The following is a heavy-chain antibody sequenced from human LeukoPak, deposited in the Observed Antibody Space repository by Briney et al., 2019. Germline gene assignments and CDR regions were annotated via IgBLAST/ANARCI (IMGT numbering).Heavy chain of an antibody. V-gene: IGHV1-46*01. Sequence: ASVKVSCKASGYTFTSYYMHWVRRAPGQGLEWMGIINPSGGSTSYAQKFQGRVTMTRDTSTSTVYMELSSLRSEDTAVYYCARDSFLYYYGSGSYYNFWSQGTLVTVSS. CDR2: INPSGGST. D-gene: IGHD3-10*01. CDR1: GYTFTSYY. J-gene: IGHJ4*02. CDR3: ARDSFLYYYGSGSYYNF.